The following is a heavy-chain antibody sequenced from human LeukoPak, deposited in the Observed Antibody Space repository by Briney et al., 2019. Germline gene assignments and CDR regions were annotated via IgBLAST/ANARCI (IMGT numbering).Heavy chain of an antibody. D-gene: IGHD6-19*01. J-gene: IGHJ4*02. CDR2: ISGSGGST. CDR1: GFTFSSYA. Sequence: GGSLRLSCAASGFTFSSYAMSWVRQAPGKGLEWVSAISGSGGSTYYADSVKGRFTISRDNAKNSLYLQMNSLRAEDTAVYYCARGPGGAVAPFCDYWGQGTLVTVSS. CDR3: ARGPGGAVAPFCDY. V-gene: IGHV3-23*01.